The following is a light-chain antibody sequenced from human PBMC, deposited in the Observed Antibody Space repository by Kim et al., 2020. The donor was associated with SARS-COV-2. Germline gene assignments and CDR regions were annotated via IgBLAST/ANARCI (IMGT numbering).Light chain of an antibody. V-gene: IGKV3D-20*02. Sequence: SPGERATPSCRASQSVSSSYLAWYQQKPGQAPRILIYGASSRATGIPDRFSGSGSGTDFTLTISSLEPEDFAVYYCQQRSNWPLTFGGGTKVDIK. J-gene: IGKJ4*01. CDR3: QQRSNWPLT. CDR1: QSVSSSY. CDR2: GAS.